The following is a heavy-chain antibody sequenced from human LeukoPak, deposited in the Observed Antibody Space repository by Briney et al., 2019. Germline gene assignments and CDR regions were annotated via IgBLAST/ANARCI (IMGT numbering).Heavy chain of an antibody. CDR2: IHYSGST. CDR1: GFTFSSYSMN. CDR3: ARLLGTVTTRGTGKYYFDY. D-gene: IGHD4-17*01. J-gene: IGHJ4*02. V-gene: IGHV4-39*01. Sequence: GSLRLSCAASGFTFSSYSMNWVRQPPGKGLDWIGSIHYSGSTYYNPSLKSRVTISVDTSKNQFSLNLRSVTAADTAVYYCARLLGTVTTRGTGKYYFDYWGQGTLVTVSS.